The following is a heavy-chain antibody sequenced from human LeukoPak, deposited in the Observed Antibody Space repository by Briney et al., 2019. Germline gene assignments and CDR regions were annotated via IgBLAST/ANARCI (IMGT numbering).Heavy chain of an antibody. Sequence: PSETLSLTCAVYGGSFSGYYWSWIRQPPGKGLEWIGEINHSGSTNYNPSLKSRVTISVDTSKNQFSLKLSSVTAADTAVYYCARQHCSSTSCYFDYWGQGTLVTVSS. D-gene: IGHD2-2*01. V-gene: IGHV4-34*01. CDR2: INHSGST. J-gene: IGHJ4*02. CDR1: GGSFSGYY. CDR3: ARQHCSSTSCYFDY.